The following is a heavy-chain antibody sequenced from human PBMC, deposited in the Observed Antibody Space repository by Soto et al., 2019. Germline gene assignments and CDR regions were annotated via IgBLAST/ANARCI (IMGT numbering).Heavy chain of an antibody. D-gene: IGHD1-26*01. Sequence: ASVKVPCKASGYDFTSLGITWVRLAPGQGPEWLGWISGYNGHTNYEQKFQGRISMTTDTSTSTAYMELRSLRSDDTAVYFCARDFSGTYQGYLDYWGQGTLVTVSS. J-gene: IGHJ4*02. CDR2: ISGYNGHT. V-gene: IGHV1-18*04. CDR1: GYDFTSLG. CDR3: ARDFSGTYQGYLDY.